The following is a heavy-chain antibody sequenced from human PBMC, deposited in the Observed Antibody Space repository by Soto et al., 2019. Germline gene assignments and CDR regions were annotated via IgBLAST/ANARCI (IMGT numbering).Heavy chain of an antibody. CDR3: ARDHPYSSPSLRYYYGMDV. D-gene: IGHD6-6*01. J-gene: IGHJ6*02. CDR2: IYYSGST. CDR1: GGSISSGGYY. V-gene: IGHV4-31*03. Sequence: PSETLSLTCTVSGGSISSGGYYWSWIRQHPGKGLEWIGYIYYSGSTYYNPSLKSRVTISVDTSKNQFSLKLSSVTAADTAVYYCARDHPYSSPSLRYYYGMDVWAQATTVTVSS.